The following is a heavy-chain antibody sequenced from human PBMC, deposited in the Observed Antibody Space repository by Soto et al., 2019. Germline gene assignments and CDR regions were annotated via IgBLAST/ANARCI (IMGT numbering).Heavy chain of an antibody. Sequence: QLQLQESGPGLVKPSETLSLTCTVSGGSISSYTSYWGWIRQPPGKGLAWIGTIYYSGSTYYNPSLKSRVTISVYTSKNHFSLKLRSVTAADTAVYYCARNCSGGSCYKEAFDIWGQGTMVTVSS. CDR3: ARNCSGGSCYKEAFDI. CDR2: IYYSGST. J-gene: IGHJ3*02. CDR1: GGSISSYTSY. D-gene: IGHD2-15*01. V-gene: IGHV4-39*02.